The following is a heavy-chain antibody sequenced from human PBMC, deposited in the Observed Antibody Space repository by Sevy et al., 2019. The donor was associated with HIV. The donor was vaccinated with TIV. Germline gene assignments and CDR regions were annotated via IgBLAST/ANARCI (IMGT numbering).Heavy chain of an antibody. D-gene: IGHD5-18*01. J-gene: IGHJ4*02. CDR1: GYTFSDHF. CDR3: ATHGGYRYGSLLDY. CDR2: INPNSGDT. Sequence: ASVKVSCKASGYTFSDHFIHWVRQAPGQGLEWMGWINPNSGDTKYAQNFHGRVTLTRDTSIGSGYMELTSLSSDDTAVYYCATHGGYRYGSLLDYWGQRTLVTVSS. V-gene: IGHV1-2*02.